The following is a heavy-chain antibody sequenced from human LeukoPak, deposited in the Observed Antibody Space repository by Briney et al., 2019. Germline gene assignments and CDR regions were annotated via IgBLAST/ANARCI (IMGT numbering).Heavy chain of an antibody. J-gene: IGHJ4*02. D-gene: IGHD2-15*01. CDR1: GFTFSSYS. V-gene: IGHV3-21*01. CDR2: ISSSSSYI. Sequence: GGSLRLSCAASGFTFSSYSMNWVRQAPGKGLGWVSSISSSSSYIYYADSVKGRFTISRDNAKNSLYLQMNSLRAEDTAVYCCASDNTPDYWGQGTLVTVSP. CDR3: ASDNTPDY.